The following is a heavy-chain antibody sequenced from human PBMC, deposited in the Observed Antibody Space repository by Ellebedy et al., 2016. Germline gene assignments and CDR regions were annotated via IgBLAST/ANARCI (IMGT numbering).Heavy chain of an antibody. CDR1: GYSFTSYG. CDR3: ARVFYYGSESQGGNYYYYMDV. D-gene: IGHD3-10*01. Sequence: ASVKVSCKASGYSFTSYGINWVRQAPGQGLEWLGWISGYTGNTNYGEKIQGRATMTTDTSKSTAYMELRSLRSDDTAVYYCARVFYYGSESQGGNYYYYMDVWGKGTTVTVSS. J-gene: IGHJ6*03. CDR2: ISGYTGNT. V-gene: IGHV1-18*01.